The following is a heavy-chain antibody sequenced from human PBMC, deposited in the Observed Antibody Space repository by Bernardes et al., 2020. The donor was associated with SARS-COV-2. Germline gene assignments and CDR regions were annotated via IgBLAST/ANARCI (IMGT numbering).Heavy chain of an antibody. Sequence: ASVKVSCKASGYTFTSYDINWVRQATGQGLEWMGWMNPNSGNTGYAQKFQGRVTMTRNTSISTAYMELSSLRSEDTAVYYCATHNWNDVLYYYGMDVWGQGTTVTVSS. CDR1: GYTFTSYD. V-gene: IGHV1-8*01. D-gene: IGHD1-1*01. CDR2: MNPNSGNT. J-gene: IGHJ6*02. CDR3: ATHNWNDVLYYYGMDV.